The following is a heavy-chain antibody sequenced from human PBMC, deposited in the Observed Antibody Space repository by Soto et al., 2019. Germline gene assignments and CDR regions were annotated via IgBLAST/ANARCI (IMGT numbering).Heavy chain of an antibody. D-gene: IGHD4-17*01. V-gene: IGHV3-66*01. Sequence: EVQLVESGGGLVQPGGSLRLSCAASGFTVSSNYMSWVRQAPGKGLEWVSVIYSGGSTYYADSVKGRFTISRDNSKNTLYLQMNSLRAEDTAVYYCARDIRYDYGDHRGAFDIWGQGTMVTVSS. CDR2: IYSGGST. CDR3: ARDIRYDYGDHRGAFDI. J-gene: IGHJ3*02. CDR1: GFTVSSNY.